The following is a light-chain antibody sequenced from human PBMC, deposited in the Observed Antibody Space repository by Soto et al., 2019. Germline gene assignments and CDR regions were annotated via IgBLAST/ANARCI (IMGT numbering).Light chain of an antibody. J-gene: IGKJ5*01. CDR3: QERRNCSIP. CDR1: QSVSSY. CDR2: DAS. Sequence: EILVTQAPATLALSPGKRATLSCRASQSVSSYLAWYQQNPGQAPRLLIYDASNRATGIPARFSGSGSGTDFTLTISSLESDDYAVFYCQERRNCSIPCAQGTRSAIK. V-gene: IGKV3-11*01.